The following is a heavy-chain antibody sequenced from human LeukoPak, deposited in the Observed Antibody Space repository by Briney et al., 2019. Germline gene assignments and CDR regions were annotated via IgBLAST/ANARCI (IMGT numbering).Heavy chain of an antibody. J-gene: IGHJ5*02. D-gene: IGHD2/OR15-2a*01. CDR3: ARHSTGPINNWFDP. CDR2: ISGSGGST. Sequence: GGSLRLSCAASGFIFNNYWMTWVRQAPGKGLEWVSAISGSGGSTYYADSVKGRFTISRDNSKNTLYLHMNSLRAEDTAIYYCARHSTGPINNWFDPWGQGTLVTVSS. V-gene: IGHV3-23*01. CDR1: GFIFNNYW.